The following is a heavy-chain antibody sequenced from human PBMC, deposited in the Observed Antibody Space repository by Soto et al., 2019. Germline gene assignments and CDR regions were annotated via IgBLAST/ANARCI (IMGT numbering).Heavy chain of an antibody. CDR1: GFTFSSYS. D-gene: IGHD6-6*01. CDR2: ISSSSSYI. Sequence: KPGGSLRLSCAASGFTFSSYSVNWVRQAPGKGLEWVSSISSSSSYIYYADSVKGRFAISRDNAKNSLYLQMNSLRAEDTAVYYCARASIAAQHGMDVWGQGTTVTVSS. CDR3: ARASIAAQHGMDV. J-gene: IGHJ6*02. V-gene: IGHV3-21*01.